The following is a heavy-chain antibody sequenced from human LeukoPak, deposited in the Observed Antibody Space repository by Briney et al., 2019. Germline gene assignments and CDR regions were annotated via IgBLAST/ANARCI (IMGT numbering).Heavy chain of an antibody. CDR2: INPNSGGT. V-gene: IGHV1-2*02. CDR1: GYTFTGYY. CDR3: ARDQGPEPANWFDP. Sequence: ASVKVSCKASGYTFTGYYMHWVRQAPGQGLEWMGWINPNSGGTNYAQKFQGRVTMTRDTSISTAYMELSRLRSDDTAVYYCARDQGPEPANWFDPWGQGTLVTVSS. J-gene: IGHJ5*02. D-gene: IGHD1-14*01.